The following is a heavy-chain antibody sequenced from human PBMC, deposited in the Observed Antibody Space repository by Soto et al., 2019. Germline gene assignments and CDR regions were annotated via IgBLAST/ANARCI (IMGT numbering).Heavy chain of an antibody. CDR1: GFTFSSYG. Sequence: GGSLRLSCAASGFTFSSYGMHWVRQAPGKGLEWVAVIWYDGSNKYYADSVKGRFTISRDNSKNTLYLQMNSLRAEDTAVYYCARVNAGYSYVGWFDPWGQGTLVTVSS. V-gene: IGHV3-33*01. CDR2: IWYDGSNK. D-gene: IGHD5-18*01. J-gene: IGHJ5*02. CDR3: ARVNAGYSYVGWFDP.